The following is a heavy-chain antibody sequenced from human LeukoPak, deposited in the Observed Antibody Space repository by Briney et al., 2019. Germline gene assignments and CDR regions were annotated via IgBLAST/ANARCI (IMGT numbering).Heavy chain of an antibody. D-gene: IGHD6-19*01. V-gene: IGHV4-61*01. Sequence: SETLSLTCTVSGDSVSSGSYFWSWIRQPPGKGLEWIGNIYTGGTTNYNPSLKSGVTISIDTSKNQLSLHLASVTAADTAVYYCTKATKWLAFDDWGRGTLVTVSS. CDR2: IYTGGTT. CDR1: GDSVSSGSYF. J-gene: IGHJ4*02. CDR3: TKATKWLAFDD.